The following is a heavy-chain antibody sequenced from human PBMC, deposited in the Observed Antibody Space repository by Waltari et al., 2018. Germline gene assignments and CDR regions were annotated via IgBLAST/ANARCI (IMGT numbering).Heavy chain of an antibody. J-gene: IGHJ4*02. Sequence: EVQLVQSGAEVKKPGATVKISCQVYGYTFTDYYLPWVQPAPDKGLEWMGLVDPEDGETIYAEKFQGRVTITADTSTDTAYMELSSLRSGDTAVYYCATETSDYYGSDQRPLDYWGQGTLVTVSS. D-gene: IGHD3-10*01. V-gene: IGHV1-69-2*01. CDR2: VDPEDGET. CDR1: GYTFTDYY. CDR3: ATETSDYYGSDQRPLDY.